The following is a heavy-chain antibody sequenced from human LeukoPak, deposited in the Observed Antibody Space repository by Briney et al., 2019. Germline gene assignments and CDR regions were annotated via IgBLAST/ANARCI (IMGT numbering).Heavy chain of an antibody. V-gene: IGHV1-2*02. Sequence: ASVKVSCKASGYTXTGYYSHWVRQAPGQGLEWMGWINPDSGATKFAHKFQGRVTVTRDTSITTTYMELTSLRSEDTAVYYCARGGPRGGSGSYTPFVDYWGQGTLVTVSS. CDR1: GYTXTGYY. CDR2: INPDSGAT. J-gene: IGHJ4*02. CDR3: ARGGPRGGSGSYTPFVDY. D-gene: IGHD3-10*01.